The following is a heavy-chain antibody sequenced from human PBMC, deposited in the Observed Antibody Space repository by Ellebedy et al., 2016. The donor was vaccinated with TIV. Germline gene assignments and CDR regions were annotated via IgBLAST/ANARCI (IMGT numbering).Heavy chain of an antibody. Sequence: GSLRLXXAVYGGSFSGYYWSWIRQPPGKGLEWIGEINHSGSTNYNPSLKSRVTISVDTSKNQFSLKLSSVTAADTAVYYCARGNGAAGAWGQGTLVTVSS. J-gene: IGHJ5*02. D-gene: IGHD2-8*02. V-gene: IGHV4-34*01. CDR2: INHSGST. CDR3: ARGNGAAGA. CDR1: GGSFSGYY.